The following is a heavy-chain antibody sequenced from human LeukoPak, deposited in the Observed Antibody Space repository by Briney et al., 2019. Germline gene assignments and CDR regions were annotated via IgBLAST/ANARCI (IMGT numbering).Heavy chain of an antibody. CDR2: IWYDGSNK. J-gene: IGHJ3*02. CDR1: GFTFSSYG. D-gene: IGHD1-26*01. V-gene: IGHV3-33*06. Sequence: PGGSLRLSCAASGFTFSSYGMHWVRQAPGKGLEWVAVIWYDGSNKYYADSVKGRFTISRDNSKNTLYLQMNSLRVEDTAVYYCAKDLRWELSGLNAFDIWGQGTMVTVSS. CDR3: AKDLRWELSGLNAFDI.